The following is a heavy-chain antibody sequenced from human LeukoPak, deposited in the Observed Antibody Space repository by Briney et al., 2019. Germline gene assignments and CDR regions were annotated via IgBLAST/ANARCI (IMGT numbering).Heavy chain of an antibody. D-gene: IGHD3-22*01. J-gene: IGHJ3*02. CDR1: GGSISSGDYY. Sequence: SETLSLTCTVSGGSISSGDYYWSWIRQTPGKGLEWIGYIYYSGSTYYNPSLKSRITIPVDTSKNQFSLKLSSVTAADAAVYYCARTLSDSSGYLDAFDIWGQGTMVTVSS. CDR2: IYYSGST. V-gene: IGHV4-30-4*08. CDR3: ARTLSDSSGYLDAFDI.